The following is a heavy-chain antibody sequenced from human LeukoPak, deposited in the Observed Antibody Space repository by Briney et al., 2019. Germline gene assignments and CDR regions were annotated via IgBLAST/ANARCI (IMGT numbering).Heavy chain of an antibody. CDR1: GGSISSSSYY. V-gene: IGHV4-39*07. CDR3: ARTFGYGSPIDY. Sequence: SETLSLTCTVSGGSISSSSYYWGWIRQPPGKWLEWIGSIYYSGSTYYNPSLKSRVTISVDKSKNQFSLKLSSVTAADTAVYYCARTFGYGSPIDYWGQGTLVTVSS. J-gene: IGHJ4*02. CDR2: IYYSGST. D-gene: IGHD3-10*01.